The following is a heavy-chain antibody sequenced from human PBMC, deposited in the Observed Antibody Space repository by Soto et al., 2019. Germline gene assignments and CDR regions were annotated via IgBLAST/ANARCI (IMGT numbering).Heavy chain of an antibody. CDR2: IFYSGNT. CDR1: GGSISSGDDH. CDR3: ARVGISSSDAFDI. Sequence: SETLSLTCTVSGGSISSGDDHWSWIRQHPGKGLEWIGYIFYSGNTYYNPSLKSRVTISVDTSKNHFSLKLSSMTDADTAVYYCARVGISSSDAFDIWGQGTMVTVSS. V-gene: IGHV4-31*03. D-gene: IGHD6-6*01. J-gene: IGHJ3*02.